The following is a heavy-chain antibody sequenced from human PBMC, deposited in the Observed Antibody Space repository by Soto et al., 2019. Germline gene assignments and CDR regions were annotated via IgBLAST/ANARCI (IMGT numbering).Heavy chain of an antibody. CDR1: GFTFSNYA. Sequence: EVQLLESGGGLVQPGGSLRLSCTASGFTFSNYAMSWVRQAPDKGLEWVSDISGRGGSTYYADSVKGRFTISRDNSKNMLFLQMNSLRAEDTALYYGAKDSTVTTSLYSCYYCLDVWGQGTTVTVSS. J-gene: IGHJ6*02. D-gene: IGHD4-17*01. CDR2: ISGRGGST. V-gene: IGHV3-23*01. CDR3: AKDSTVTTSLYSCYYCLDV.